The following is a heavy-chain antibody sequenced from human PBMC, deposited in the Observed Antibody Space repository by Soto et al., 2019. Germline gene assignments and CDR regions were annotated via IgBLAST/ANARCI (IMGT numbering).Heavy chain of an antibody. V-gene: IGHV4-59*01. Sequence: QVQLQESGPGLVKPSETLSLTCTVSCGSISSYYWSWIRQPPGKGLEWIGYIYYSGSTNYNPSLKSRVTISVDTSKNQFSLKLSSVTAADTAVYYCASDGKGSGAFDIWGQGTMVTVSS. D-gene: IGHD1-1*01. CDR3: ASDGKGSGAFDI. J-gene: IGHJ3*02. CDR1: CGSISSYY. CDR2: IYYSGST.